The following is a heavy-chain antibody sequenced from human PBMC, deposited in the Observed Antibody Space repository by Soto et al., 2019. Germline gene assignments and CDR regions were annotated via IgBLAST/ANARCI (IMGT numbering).Heavy chain of an antibody. J-gene: IGHJ4*02. V-gene: IGHV3-23*01. CDR2: ISASGGST. CDR3: AKAGVVPAARRTYYFDY. Sequence: GGSLRLSCTASAFTFSNYGMNWVRQAPGKGLEWVSGISASGGSTYYADSVKGRFTISRDNSKNTLYLQMNSLRAEDTAVYYCAKAGVVPAARRTYYFDYWGQGTLVTVSS. CDR1: AFTFSNYG. D-gene: IGHD2-2*01.